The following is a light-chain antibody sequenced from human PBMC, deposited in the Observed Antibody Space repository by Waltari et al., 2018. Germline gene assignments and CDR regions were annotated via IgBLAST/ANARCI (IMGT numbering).Light chain of an antibody. V-gene: IGLV2-14*01. Sequence: QSALTQPASVSGSPGQSVTISCTGTSSDVGGYNYVSWYPQHPGNAPKLMIYEVTHRPSGVSNRFSGSKSGNTASLTISGLQAEDEADYYCSSYTSSTYPVVFGGGTKLTVL. CDR2: EVT. J-gene: IGLJ2*01. CDR1: SSDVGGYNY. CDR3: SSYTSSTYPVV.